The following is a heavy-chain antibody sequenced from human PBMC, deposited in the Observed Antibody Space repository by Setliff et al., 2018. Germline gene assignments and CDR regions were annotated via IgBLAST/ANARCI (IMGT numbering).Heavy chain of an antibody. CDR1: GGSINNYY. D-gene: IGHD5-12*01. Sequence: PSETLSLTCTVSGGSINNYYWSWIRQSPGKGLEWIGYIDTSGSTDYNPSLKSRVTISVDTSKNQLSLKLSSVTAADTAVYYCARSEGRRDGYNWWGQGTLVTVSS. CDR2: IDTSGST. J-gene: IGHJ4*02. V-gene: IGHV4-4*08. CDR3: ARSEGRRDGYNW.